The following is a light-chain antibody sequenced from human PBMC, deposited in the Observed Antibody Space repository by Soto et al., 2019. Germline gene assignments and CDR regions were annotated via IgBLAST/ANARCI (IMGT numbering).Light chain of an antibody. Sequence: QSALTQAASVSGSPGQSITISCTGTSSDVGSYNLVSWYQQHPGKAPKLMIYEVSKRPSGLSNRFSGSKSGNTASLTISGLQAEDEADYYCCSYAGSRTPLIFGTGTKVTVL. CDR3: CSYAGSRTPLI. CDR2: EVS. CDR1: SSDVGSYNL. V-gene: IGLV2-23*02. J-gene: IGLJ1*01.